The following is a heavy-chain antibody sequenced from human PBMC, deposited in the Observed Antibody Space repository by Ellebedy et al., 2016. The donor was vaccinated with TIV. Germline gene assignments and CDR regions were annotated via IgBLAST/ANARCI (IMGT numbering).Heavy chain of an antibody. D-gene: IGHD3-10*01. J-gene: IGHJ5*02. V-gene: IGHV4-39*01. Sequence: MPSETLSLTCTVSGDSMSSVSYFWGWIRQPPGKGLEWIGTINYSGNSYYNPSLKSRVIIFVDTSKNQFSLRLRSVTAADTAVYYCARSDIWFGNHFGWFDPWGQGTLVTVSS. CDR3: ARSDIWFGNHFGWFDP. CDR1: GDSMSSVSYF. CDR2: INYSGNS.